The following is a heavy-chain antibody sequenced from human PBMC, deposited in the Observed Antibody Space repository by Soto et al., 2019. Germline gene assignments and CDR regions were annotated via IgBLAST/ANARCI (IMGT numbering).Heavy chain of an antibody. D-gene: IGHD3-16*02. J-gene: IGHJ6*02. CDR3: ARGIYLKYGLDV. CDR1: EFTFNNYW. Sequence: EVQLVESGGGLVQPGGSLRLSCAASEFTFNNYWMHWVRQVPGKGLEWVSRINTDGSTTNYADSVMGRFTISRDNVDNTVYLQMNRLRAEDTAVYYCARGIYLKYGLDVWGQGATVTSSS. V-gene: IGHV3-74*01. CDR2: INTDGSTT.